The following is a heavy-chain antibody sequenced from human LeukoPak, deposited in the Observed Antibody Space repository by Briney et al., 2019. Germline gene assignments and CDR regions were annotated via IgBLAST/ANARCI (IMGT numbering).Heavy chain of an antibody. V-gene: IGHV3-20*04. CDR1: GFAFDEHG. Sequence: GGSLRLSCTASGFAFDEHGMSWVRQVPGKGLGWVSGINWSGVSTGYADSVKGRFTISRDNTKNSLFLQLNSLRAEDTAFYYCAKGKDTLNPYWYFDVWGRGTLVSVSS. J-gene: IGHJ2*01. D-gene: IGHD5-18*01. CDR2: INWSGVST. CDR3: AKGKDTLNPYWYFDV.